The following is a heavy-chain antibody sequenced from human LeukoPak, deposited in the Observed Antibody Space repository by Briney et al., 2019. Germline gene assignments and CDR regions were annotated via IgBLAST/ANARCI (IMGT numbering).Heavy chain of an antibody. Sequence: VASVTVSCKASGYTFTSYYMHWVRQAPGQGLEWVGIVNRSGGSTSYAQKFQGRITMTWDMSTSKGYMELSSLGSEGTAVYYRARHLHLWGRGTRVRVSS. CDR3: ARHLHL. CDR2: VNRSGGST. CDR1: GYTFTSYY. J-gene: IGHJ5*02. V-gene: IGHV1-46*01.